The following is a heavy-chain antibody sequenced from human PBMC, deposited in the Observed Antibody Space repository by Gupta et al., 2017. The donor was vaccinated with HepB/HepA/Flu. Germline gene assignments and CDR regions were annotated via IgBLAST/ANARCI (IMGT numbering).Heavy chain of an antibody. CDR1: GFSLSTSRVG. D-gene: IGHD3-3*01. CDR3: AHRPASNFLGPPNYYFDY. CDR2: IYWNDDK. V-gene: IGHV2-5*01. Sequence: QITLKESGPTLVKPTQTLTLTCTFSGFSLSTSRVGVGWIRPPPGKALEWLALIYWNDDKQYSPSLKSRLIITKDTSKNQVVLTMTNMDSVDTATYYCAHRPASNFLGPPNYYFDYWGQGTLVTVSS. J-gene: IGHJ4*02.